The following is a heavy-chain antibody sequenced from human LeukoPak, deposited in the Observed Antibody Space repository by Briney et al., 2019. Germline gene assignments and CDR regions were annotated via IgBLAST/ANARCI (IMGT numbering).Heavy chain of an antibody. CDR1: GFTFDDYA. CDR3: AKDGPGRLSPDYYYYYYMDV. CDR2: ISWDGGST. Sequence: PGGSLRLSCAASGFTFDDYAMHWVRQAPGKGLEWVSLISWDGGSTYYADSVKGRFTISRDNSKNSLYLQMNSLRAEDTALYYCAKDGPGRLSPDYYYYYYMDVWGKGTTVTVSS. D-gene: IGHD3-16*02. V-gene: IGHV3-43D*03. J-gene: IGHJ6*03.